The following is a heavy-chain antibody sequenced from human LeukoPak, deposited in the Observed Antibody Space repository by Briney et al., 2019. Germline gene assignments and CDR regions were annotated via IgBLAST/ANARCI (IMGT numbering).Heavy chain of an antibody. V-gene: IGHV1-8*03. D-gene: IGHD1-1*01. J-gene: IGHJ6*03. CDR2: MNPNSANT. CDR3: ARVYNPLVYYMDV. Sequence: GASVKVSCKASGYTFTSYDINWVRQAPGQGLEWMGWMNPNSANTGYAQKFQGRVTLTRNTSITTAYMELSSLRSEDTAVYYCARVYNPLVYYMDVWGKGTTVTVSS. CDR1: GYTFTSYD.